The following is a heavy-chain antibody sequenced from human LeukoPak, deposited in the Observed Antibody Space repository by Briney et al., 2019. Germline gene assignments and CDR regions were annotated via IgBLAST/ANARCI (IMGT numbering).Heavy chain of an antibody. Sequence: ASVTVSCKASVYTFTYYCIHWVQQAPGKGLQWMGRIDPKDDETIFAEKFKGRVTISVDATTDTAYLELNSLRSEDTAVYYCVYGSNAGLEDYWGQGTLVTVSS. CDR1: VYTFTYYC. J-gene: IGHJ4*02. V-gene: IGHV1-69-2*01. CDR2: IDPKDDET. CDR3: VYGSNAGLEDY. D-gene: IGHD4-23*01.